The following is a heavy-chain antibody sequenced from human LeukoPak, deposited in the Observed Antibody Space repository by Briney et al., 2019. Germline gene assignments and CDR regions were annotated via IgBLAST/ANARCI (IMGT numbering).Heavy chain of an antibody. CDR1: GFTFSSYW. CDR2: ISWNSGSI. J-gene: IGHJ4*02. V-gene: IGHV3-9*01. Sequence: GGSLRLSCAASGFTFSSYWMHWVRQAPGKGLEWVSGISWNSGSIGYADSVRGRFTISRDNAKNSLYLQMNSLRAEDTALYYCAKEAIAAAFDYWGQGTLVTVSS. D-gene: IGHD6-13*01. CDR3: AKEAIAAAFDY.